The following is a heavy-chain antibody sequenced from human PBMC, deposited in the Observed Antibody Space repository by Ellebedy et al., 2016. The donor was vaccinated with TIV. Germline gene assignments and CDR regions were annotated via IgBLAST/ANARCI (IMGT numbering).Heavy chain of an antibody. CDR3: ATASRYYFDY. D-gene: IGHD2-2*01. J-gene: IGHJ4*02. Sequence: GESLKISCAASGFTFSSYGMHWVRQAPGKGLEWVAVISYDGSNKYYADSVKGRFTISRDNSKNTLYLQMNSLRAEDTAVYYCATASRYYFDYWGQGTLVTVSS. CDR1: GFTFSSYG. V-gene: IGHV3-30*03. CDR2: ISYDGSNK.